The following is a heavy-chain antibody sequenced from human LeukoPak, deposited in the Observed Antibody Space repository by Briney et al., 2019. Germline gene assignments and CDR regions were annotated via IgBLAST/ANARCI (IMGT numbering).Heavy chain of an antibody. V-gene: IGHV4-34*01. D-gene: IGHD2-15*01. J-gene: IGHJ6*04. Sequence: SETLSLTCAVYGGSFSGYCWSWIRQPPGKGLEWIGEINHSGSTNYNPSLKSRVTISVDTSKNQFSLKLSSVTAADTAVYYCARGPIPYCSGGSCYGMDVWGKGTTVTVSS. CDR2: INHSGST. CDR1: GGSFSGYC. CDR3: ARGPIPYCSGGSCYGMDV.